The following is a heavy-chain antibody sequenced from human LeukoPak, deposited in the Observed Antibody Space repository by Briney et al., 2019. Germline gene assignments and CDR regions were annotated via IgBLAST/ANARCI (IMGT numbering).Heavy chain of an antibody. CDR2: INHSGST. V-gene: IGHV4-34*01. CDR1: GGSFSGYY. CDR3: ARVRGVVVPAAIVFDY. Sequence: SETLSLTCAVYGGSFSGYYWSWIRQPPGKGLEWIGEINHSGSTNYNPSLKSRVTISVDTSKNRFSLKLSSVTAADTAVYYCARVRGVVVPAAIVFDYWGQGTLVTVSS. J-gene: IGHJ4*02. D-gene: IGHD2-2*01.